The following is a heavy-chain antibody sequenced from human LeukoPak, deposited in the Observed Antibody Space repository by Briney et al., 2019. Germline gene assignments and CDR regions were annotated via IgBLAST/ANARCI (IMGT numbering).Heavy chain of an antibody. J-gene: IGHJ5*02. Sequence: ASVKVSCKASGYTFTNYGISWVRQAPGQGLEWMGRISTYNGNTNYAQKLQGRVTMTTDTSTSTAYMELRSLRSDDTAVYYCARGWHYDSSGYGWFDPWGQGTLVTVSS. D-gene: IGHD3-22*01. CDR3: ARGWHYDSSGYGWFDP. V-gene: IGHV1-18*01. CDR2: ISTYNGNT. CDR1: GYTFTNYG.